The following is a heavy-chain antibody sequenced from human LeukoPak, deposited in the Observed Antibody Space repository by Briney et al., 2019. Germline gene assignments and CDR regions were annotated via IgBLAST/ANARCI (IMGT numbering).Heavy chain of an antibody. V-gene: IGHV3-30*18. D-gene: IGHD6-19*01. Sequence: PGRSLRLSCAASGFTFSNYAMHWVRQAPGKGLEWVAVISDDGSNKYYGDSVKGRFTISRDNSKNTVYLQMNSLGAEDTAVYYCAKDRYSSGWYSDFDYWGQGTLVTVSS. CDR3: AKDRYSSGWYSDFDY. CDR1: GFTFSNYA. J-gene: IGHJ4*02. CDR2: ISDDGSNK.